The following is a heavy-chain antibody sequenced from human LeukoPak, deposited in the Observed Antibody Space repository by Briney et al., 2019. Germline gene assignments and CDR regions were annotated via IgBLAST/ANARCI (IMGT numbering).Heavy chain of an antibody. D-gene: IGHD6-19*01. CDR2: ISSNGGST. Sequence: GGSLRLSCAASGFTFSSYAMHWVRQAPGKGLEYVSAISSNGGSTYYANSVKGRFTISRDDSKNTLYLQMGSLRAEDMAVYYCARDQGAGPDYWGQGTLVTVSS. CDR1: GFTFSSYA. CDR3: ARDQGAGPDY. J-gene: IGHJ4*02. V-gene: IGHV3-64*01.